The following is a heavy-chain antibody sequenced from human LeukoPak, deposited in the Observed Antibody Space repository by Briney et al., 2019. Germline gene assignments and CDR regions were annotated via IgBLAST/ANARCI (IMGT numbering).Heavy chain of an antibody. Sequence: GGSLRLSCATSGFTFSSYAMTWVRQAPRKGLEWVSSISGTGGSTFYADSVRGRFTISRDNSKNTLYLQMNSLRAEDTAIYYCAKEREAYCSGGSCYGSDKLFPADYWGQGTLVTVSS. V-gene: IGHV3-23*01. CDR2: ISGTGGST. D-gene: IGHD2-15*01. CDR3: AKEREAYCSGGSCYGSDKLFPADY. J-gene: IGHJ4*02. CDR1: GFTFSSYA.